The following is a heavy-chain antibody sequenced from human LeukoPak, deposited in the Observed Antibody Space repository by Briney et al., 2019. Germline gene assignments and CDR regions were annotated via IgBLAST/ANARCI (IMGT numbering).Heavy chain of an antibody. CDR1: GGSISSYY. CDR2: IYYSGST. D-gene: IGHD3-9*01. V-gene: IGHV4-59*08. J-gene: IGHJ4*02. Sequence: SETLSLTCTVSGGSISSYYWSWIRQPPGKGLEWIGYIYYSGSTNYNPSLKSRVTISVDTSKNQFSLKLSSVTAADTAVYFCARLDWFPKDNFDYWGQGTLVTVSS. CDR3: ARLDWFPKDNFDY.